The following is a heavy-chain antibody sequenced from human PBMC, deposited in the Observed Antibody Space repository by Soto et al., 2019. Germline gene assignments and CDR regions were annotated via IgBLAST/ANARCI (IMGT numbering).Heavy chain of an antibody. CDR3: ARDTLLGQQWDYGMDV. J-gene: IGHJ6*02. CDR1: GYTFTSYG. D-gene: IGHD5-18*01. CDR2: ISRHSGNT. Sequence: ASVKVSCKTSGYTFTSYGISWVRQAPGQGLEWMGWISRHSGNTNYAQKFQGRVTMTTDTSTSTAYMEVRSLRFDDTAVYYCARDTLLGQQWDYGMDVWGQGTTVTVSS. V-gene: IGHV1-18*01.